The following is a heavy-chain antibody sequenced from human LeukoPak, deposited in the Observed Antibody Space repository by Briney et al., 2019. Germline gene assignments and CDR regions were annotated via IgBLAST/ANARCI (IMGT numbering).Heavy chain of an antibody. J-gene: IGHJ4*02. D-gene: IGHD3-3*01. CDR3: AREGSRYDFWSGNFDY. CDR1: GYTFTGYY. V-gene: IGHV1-2*02. CDR2: INPNSGGT. Sequence: ASVKVSCKASGYTFTGYYMHWVRQAPGQGLEWMGWINPNSGGTNYAQKFQGRVTMTRGTSISTAYMELSRLRSDDTAVYYCAREGSRYDFWSGNFDYWGQGTLVTVSS.